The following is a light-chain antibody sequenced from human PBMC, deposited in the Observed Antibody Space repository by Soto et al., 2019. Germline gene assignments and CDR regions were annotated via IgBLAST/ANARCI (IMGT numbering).Light chain of an antibody. J-gene: IGKJ3*01. V-gene: IGKV1-27*01. CDR2: AAS. Sequence: DIQMTQSPSSLSASVGDRVTITCRASQGSSKYLAWYQQKPGKVPKVLIYAASALQSGVPSRFSGSGSGPAFTLTISSLQPEDAATSYCQKYNTTPLTFGPGTKVDIK. CDR1: QGSSKY. CDR3: QKYNTTPLT.